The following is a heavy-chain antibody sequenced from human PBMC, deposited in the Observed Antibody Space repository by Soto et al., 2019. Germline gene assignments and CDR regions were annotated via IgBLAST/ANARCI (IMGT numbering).Heavy chain of an antibody. CDR2: INAGNGNT. V-gene: IGHV1-3*01. D-gene: IGHD1-1*01. CDR3: ARGTTPYGIDV. J-gene: IGHJ6*02. Sequence: QVQLVQSGAEVKTPGASVKVSCKASGYSFTTYGIHWVRQAPGQRLEWMGWINAGNGNTKHSQNFQCRVTITRDTSASTAYMELSNLRSEDTAVYYCARGTTPYGIDVWGQGTTVTVSS. CDR1: GYSFTTYG.